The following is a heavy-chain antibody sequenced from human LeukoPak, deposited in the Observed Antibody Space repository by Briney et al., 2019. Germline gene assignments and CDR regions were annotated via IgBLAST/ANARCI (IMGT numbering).Heavy chain of an antibody. CDR3: AKSPGYWTHDY. Sequence: GGSLRLSCAASVFTSSSPGMTWVRQAPGKGLEWVSSISGNGASAYYADSVKGLFTVSTDNSKSTLYLQMNSLRADDTAVYYCAKSPGYWTHDYWGQGFLVTVSS. D-gene: IGHD1-1*01. CDR1: VFTSSSPG. CDR2: ISGNGASA. V-gene: IGHV3-23*01. J-gene: IGHJ4*02.